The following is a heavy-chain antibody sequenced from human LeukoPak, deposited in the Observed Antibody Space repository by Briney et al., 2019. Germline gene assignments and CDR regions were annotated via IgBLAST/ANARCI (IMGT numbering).Heavy chain of an antibody. Sequence: GGSLRPSCAASGFTFSRYWMHWVRQAPGKGLVWVSRINSDGTYTSFADSVKGRFTISRDNAKNTLYVQMDSLRAEDTAVYFCARGGSGYSDYWGQGTLVTVSS. CDR2: INSDGTYT. J-gene: IGHJ4*02. CDR1: GFTFSRYW. D-gene: IGHD3-22*01. V-gene: IGHV3-74*01. CDR3: ARGGSGYSDY.